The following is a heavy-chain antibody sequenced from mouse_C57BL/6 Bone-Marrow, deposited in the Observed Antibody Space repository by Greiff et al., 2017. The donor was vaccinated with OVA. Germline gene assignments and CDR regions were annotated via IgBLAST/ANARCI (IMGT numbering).Heavy chain of an antibody. J-gene: IGHJ4*01. CDR3: ARYDGYSYYAMDY. CDR1: GYTFTDYN. CDR2: INPNNGGT. Sequence: VQLQQSGPELVKPGASVKIPCKASGYTFTDYNMDWVKQSHGKSLEWIGDINPNNGGTIYNQKFKGKATLTVDKSSSTAYMELRSLTSEDTAVYYGARYDGYSYYAMDYWGQGTSVTVSS. D-gene: IGHD2-3*01. V-gene: IGHV1-18*01.